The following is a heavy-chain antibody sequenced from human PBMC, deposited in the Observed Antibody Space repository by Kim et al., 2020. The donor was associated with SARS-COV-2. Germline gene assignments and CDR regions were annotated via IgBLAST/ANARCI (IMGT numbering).Heavy chain of an antibody. CDR1: GGSVRNYY. Sequence: SETLSLTCSVSGGSVRNYYWNWIRLPPGKGLEWFGFINYSGITMSNPSLTCRVAMSVNTFENKASLQVNSVTAADTAVYYCSAWYKGKRAFDIWGRGT. D-gene: IGHD1-20*01. CDR3: SAWYKGKRAFDI. J-gene: IGHJ3*02. CDR2: INYSGIT. V-gene: IGHV4-59*02.